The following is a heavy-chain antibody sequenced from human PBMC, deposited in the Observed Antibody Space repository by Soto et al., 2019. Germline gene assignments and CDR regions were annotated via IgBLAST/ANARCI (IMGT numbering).Heavy chain of an antibody. CDR2: ISKSGTTT. CDR3: ARGHPPNIWFGSYYYYYGMDV. V-gene: IGHV3-48*04. J-gene: IGHJ6*02. D-gene: IGHD3-10*01. Sequence: PGGSLRLSCVASGFTFSSYGMNWVRQGPGKGLEWLSSISKSGTTTYYADSVKGRFTISRDNAKNSLYLQMNSLRAGDTAVYYCARGHPPNIWFGSYYYYYGMDVWGQGTTVTVSS. CDR1: GFTFSSYG.